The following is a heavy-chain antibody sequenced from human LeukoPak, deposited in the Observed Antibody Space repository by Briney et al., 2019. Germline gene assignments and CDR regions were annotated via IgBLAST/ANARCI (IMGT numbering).Heavy chain of an antibody. Sequence: SETLSLTCTVSGGSISSSSYYWGWIRQPPGKGLEWIGSIYYSGSTYYNPSLKSRVTISVDTSKNQFSLKLSSVTAVDTAVYYCARHERDSSSWSTGSYWGQGTLVTVSS. D-gene: IGHD6-13*01. V-gene: IGHV4-39*01. CDR3: ARHERDSSSWSTGSY. CDR2: IYYSGST. J-gene: IGHJ4*02. CDR1: GGSISSSSYY.